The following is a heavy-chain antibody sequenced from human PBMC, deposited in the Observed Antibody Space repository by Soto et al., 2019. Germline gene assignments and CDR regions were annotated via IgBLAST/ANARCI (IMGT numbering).Heavy chain of an antibody. D-gene: IGHD2-21*02. CDR2: IIPIFATA. J-gene: IGHJ6*02. V-gene: IGHV1-69*06. CDR1: GGTFSSYA. CDR3: ATTGYCGGDCHPYYYYYGMDV. Sequence: ASVKVSCKASGGTFSSYAISWVRQAPGQGLEWMGGIIPIFATANYAKKFQGRVTSTADKSTSTAYMELSSLRSEDTAVYYCATTGYCGGDCHPYYYYYGMDVWGQGTTVTVSS.